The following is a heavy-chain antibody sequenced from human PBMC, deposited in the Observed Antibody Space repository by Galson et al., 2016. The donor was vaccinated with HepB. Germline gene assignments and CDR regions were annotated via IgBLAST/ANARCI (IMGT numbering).Heavy chain of an antibody. CDR1: GFTFTTYW. D-gene: IGHD2-8*01. CDR2: INLDGSTT. CDR3: ARDQPRISYGRRYYCMDV. J-gene: IGHJ6*03. Sequence: SLRLSCAASGFTFTTYWMHWVRQAPGKGLEWVSRINLDGSTTNYADSVKGRFTISRDSAKNTLYLQMNSVRAEDTAVYYCARDQPRISYGRRYYCMDVWGKGTTVTVSS. V-gene: IGHV3-74*01.